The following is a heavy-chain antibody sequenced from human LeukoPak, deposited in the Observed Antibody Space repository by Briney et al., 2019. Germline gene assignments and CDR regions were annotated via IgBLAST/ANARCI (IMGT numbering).Heavy chain of an antibody. CDR2: ISYDGSNK. Sequence: GGSLRLSCVASGFTFSSYAMHWVRQAPGKGLEWVAVISYDGSNKYYADSVKGRFTISRDNSKNTLYLQMNSLRAEDTAVYYCARVRTYYYDYDAFDIWGQGTMVTVSS. D-gene: IGHD3-22*01. CDR3: ARVRTYYYDYDAFDI. V-gene: IGHV3-30*04. CDR1: GFTFSSYA. J-gene: IGHJ3*02.